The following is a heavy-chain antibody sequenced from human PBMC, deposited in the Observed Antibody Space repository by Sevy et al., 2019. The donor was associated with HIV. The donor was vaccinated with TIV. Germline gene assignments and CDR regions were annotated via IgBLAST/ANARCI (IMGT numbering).Heavy chain of an antibody. CDR2: ISSSSSYI. J-gene: IGHJ3*02. D-gene: IGHD2-15*01. V-gene: IGHV3-21*01. CDR3: ARRTLGGWELLGSFDI. Sequence: GGSLRLSCAASGFTFSSYSMNWVRQAPGKGLEWVSSISSSSSYIYYADSVKGRFTISRDNAKNTLYLQMNSLRADDTAVYYCARRTLGGWELLGSFDIWGQGTMVTVSS. CDR1: GFTFSSYS.